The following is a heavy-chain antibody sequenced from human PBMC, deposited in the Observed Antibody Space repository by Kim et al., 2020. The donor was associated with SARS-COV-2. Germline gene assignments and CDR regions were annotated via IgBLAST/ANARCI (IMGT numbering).Heavy chain of an antibody. D-gene: IGHD3-10*01. Sequence: ASVKVSCKASGYTFTSYDINWVRQATGQGLEWMGWVNPNSGNTGYAQKFQGRVTMTRNTSISTAYMELSSLRSEDTAVYYCARAHDYYGSGSYLFWGQGTLVTVSS. CDR1: GYTFTSYD. CDR2: VNPNSGNT. V-gene: IGHV1-8*01. CDR3: ARAHDYYGSGSYLF. J-gene: IGHJ4*02.